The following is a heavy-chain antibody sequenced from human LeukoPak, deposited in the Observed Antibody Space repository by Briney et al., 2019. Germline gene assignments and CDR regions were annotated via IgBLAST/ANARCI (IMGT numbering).Heavy chain of an antibody. J-gene: IGHJ6*03. CDR3: AKEGSSGYYYYYMDV. D-gene: IGHD1-26*01. CDR1: GFTFSSYA. V-gene: IGHV3-23*01. CDR2: IRGSGGST. Sequence: GGSLRLSCAASGFTFSSYAMSWVRQAPGKGLEWVSAIRGSGGSTYYADSGKGRFTISRDNSKNTLYLQMNSLRADDTAVYYCAKEGSSGYYYYYMDVWGKGTTVTVSS.